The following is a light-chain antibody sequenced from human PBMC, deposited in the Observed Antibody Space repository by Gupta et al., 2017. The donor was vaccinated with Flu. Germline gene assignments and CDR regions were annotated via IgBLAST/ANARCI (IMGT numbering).Light chain of an antibody. CDR3: HSETSASSGWV. J-gene: IGLJ3*02. Sequence: TTSLCTGTCTDVGGHKYVSWYHRHPRRVPKLLLYEVSNLRSCGASRFSDSKSVSTAAVIISGRQAADDAGYYCHSETSASSGWVFGGGTNLTVL. CDR2: EVS. V-gene: IGLV2-14*01. CDR1: CTDVGGHKY.